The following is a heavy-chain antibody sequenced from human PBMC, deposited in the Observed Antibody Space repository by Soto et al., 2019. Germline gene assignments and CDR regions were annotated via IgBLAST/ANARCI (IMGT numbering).Heavy chain of an antibody. CDR1: GGTFSSYA. D-gene: IGHD3-22*01. CDR3: ARVTYYYDRIVKMNWFDP. J-gene: IGHJ5*02. Sequence: QVQLVQSGAEVKKPGSSVKVSCKASGGTFSSYAISWVRQAPGQGLEWMGGIIPIFGTANYAQKFQGRVTITADESTSTAYMELSSLRSEDTAVYYCARVTYYYDRIVKMNWFDPWGQGTLVTVSS. V-gene: IGHV1-69*12. CDR2: IIPIFGTA.